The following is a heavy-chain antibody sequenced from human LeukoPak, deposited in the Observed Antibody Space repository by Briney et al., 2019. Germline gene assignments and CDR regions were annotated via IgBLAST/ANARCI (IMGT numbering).Heavy chain of an antibody. J-gene: IGHJ6*02. CDR1: GYTFTGYY. Sequence: ASVKVSCKASGYTFTGYYMHWVRQAPGQGLEWMGRINPNSGGTNYAQKFQGRVTMTRDTSISTAYMELSRLRSDDTAVYYCARDDSNYLLLYYYYGMDVWGQGTTVTVSS. CDR2: INPNSGGT. CDR3: ARDDSNYLLLYYYYGMDV. V-gene: IGHV1-2*06. D-gene: IGHD4-11*01.